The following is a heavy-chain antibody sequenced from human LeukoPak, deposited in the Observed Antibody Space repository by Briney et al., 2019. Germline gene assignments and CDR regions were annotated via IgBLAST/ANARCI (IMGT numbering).Heavy chain of an antibody. J-gene: IGHJ6*02. CDR3: ARAVPAASYKWYYYYGMDV. Sequence: GGSLRLSCAASGFTFSDYYMSWIRQAPGKGLEWVSYISSSGSTIYYADSVKGRFTISRDNAKNSLYLQMNSLRAEDTAVYYCARAVPAASYKWYYYYGMDVWGQGTTVTVSS. V-gene: IGHV3-11*01. CDR1: GFTFSDYY. CDR2: ISSSGSTI. D-gene: IGHD2-2*01.